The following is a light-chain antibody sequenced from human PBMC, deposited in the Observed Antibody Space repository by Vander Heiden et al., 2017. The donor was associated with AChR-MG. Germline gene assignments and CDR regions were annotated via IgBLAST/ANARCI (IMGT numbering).Light chain of an antibody. CDR1: SSNIGSNT. CDR3: AAWDDSLNGRVV. CDR2: SNN. V-gene: IGLV1-44*01. J-gene: IGLJ2*01. Sequence: QSVLTQPPSASGTPGQRVTISCSGSSSNIGSNTVTWYQQLPGTAPKLLIYSNNQRSSGVPDRFSGSKSGTSASLAISGLQSEDEADYYCAAWDDSLNGRVVFGGGTKLTVL.